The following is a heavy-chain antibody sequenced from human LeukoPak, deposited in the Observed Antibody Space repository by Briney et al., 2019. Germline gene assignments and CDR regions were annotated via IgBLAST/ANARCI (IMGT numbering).Heavy chain of an antibody. CDR3: ARERKGFGELFDY. V-gene: IGHV4-59*12. CDR2: IYYSGST. J-gene: IGHJ4*02. Sequence: PSETLSLTCTVSGGSISSYYWSWIRQPPGKGLEWIGYIYYSGSTNYNPSLKSRVTISVDTSKNQFSLKLSSVTAADTAVYYCARERKGFGELFDYWGQGTLVTVSS. D-gene: IGHD3-10*01. CDR1: GGSISSYY.